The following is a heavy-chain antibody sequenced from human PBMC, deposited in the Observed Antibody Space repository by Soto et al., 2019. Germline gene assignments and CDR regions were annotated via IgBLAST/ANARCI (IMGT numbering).Heavy chain of an antibody. CDR3: ARYRTDYYGYCRDV. D-gene: IGHD1-1*01. CDR1: GGTFSSYA. J-gene: IGHJ6*02. Sequence: QVQLVQSGAEVKKPGSSVKVSCKASGGTFSSYAISWVRQAPGQGLEWMGGIIPIFGTADYAQKFQGRVKIAADKSTIKAYMELISLRSEDTDVYYCARYRTDYYGYCRDVWGQGTTVTVSS. CDR2: IIPIFGTA. V-gene: IGHV1-69*14.